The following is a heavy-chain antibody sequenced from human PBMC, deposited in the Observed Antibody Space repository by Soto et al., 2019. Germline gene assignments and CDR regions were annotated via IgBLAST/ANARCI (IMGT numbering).Heavy chain of an antibody. D-gene: IGHD5-18*01. CDR3: VRGIQLPYYYGMDV. J-gene: IGHJ6*02. V-gene: IGHV3-48*01. Sequence: EVQLVESGGGLVQPGGSLRLSCAASGFTFSSYSMNWVRQAPGKGLEWVSYISSSSSTIYYADSVKGRFTISRDNAKNSLYLQMNSLRAEDTAVYYSVRGIQLPYYYGMDVWGQGTTVTVSS. CDR2: ISSSSSTI. CDR1: GFTFSSYS.